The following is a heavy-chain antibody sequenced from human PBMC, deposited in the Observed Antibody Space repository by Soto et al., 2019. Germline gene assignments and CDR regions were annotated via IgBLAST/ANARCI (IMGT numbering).Heavy chain of an antibody. CDR1: GLTFRNDW. V-gene: IGHV3-7*03. CDR3: AVYGYGVSAAAY. Sequence: GGSLRLSCAGSGLTFRNDWLSWVRQAPGKGLERVANINQDGSERYYVDSVRGRFTISRDNVENSLYLQLNSLRPEDAAVYYCAVYGYGVSAAAYWGQGTTVTVSS. D-gene: IGHD4-17*01. CDR2: INQDGSER. J-gene: IGHJ6*02.